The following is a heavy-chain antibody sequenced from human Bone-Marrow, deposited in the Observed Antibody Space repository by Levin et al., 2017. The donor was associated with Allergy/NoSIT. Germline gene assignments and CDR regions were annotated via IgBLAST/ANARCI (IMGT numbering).Heavy chain of an antibody. CDR3: ASGTDYDYGDYGWVDP. Sequence: GGSLRLSFVASGFTFSSFWMHWVRQAPGKGLLWVSRINNDGTITNYADSVKGRFTISRDNAKNTLYLQMNSLRAEDTGLYYCASGTDYDYGDYGWVDPWGQGTQVTGSS. V-gene: IGHV3-74*01. J-gene: IGHJ5*02. CDR1: GFTFSSFW. CDR2: INNDGTIT. D-gene: IGHD4-17*01.